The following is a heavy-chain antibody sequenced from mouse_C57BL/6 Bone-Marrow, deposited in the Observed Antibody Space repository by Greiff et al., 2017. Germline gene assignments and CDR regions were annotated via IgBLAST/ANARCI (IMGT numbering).Heavy chain of an antibody. CDR3: ARIRRGAAY. CDR2: IDPSDSYT. V-gene: IGHV1-59*01. J-gene: IGHJ4*01. Sequence: QVHLQQPGAELVKPGTSVKLSCKASGYTFTSYSMHWVKQRPGQGLEWIGVIDPSDSYTNYNQKFKGQATLTVDTSSSTVYMQLSSLTSEDSAVYYCARIRRGAAYWGQGTSVTVSS. CDR1: GYTFTSYS.